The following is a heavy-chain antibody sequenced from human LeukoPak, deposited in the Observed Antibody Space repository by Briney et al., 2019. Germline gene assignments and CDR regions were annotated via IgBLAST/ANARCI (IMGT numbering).Heavy chain of an antibody. J-gene: IGHJ6*02. CDR3: AREAAEQLGPKNHDMDV. D-gene: IGHD6-25*01. V-gene: IGHV3-48*03. Sequence: PGGSLRLSCAASGFTFSSYEMYWVCQAPGKGLEWVSYISNSGSTIYYADSVKGRFTISRDNAKNSLYLQMNSLRAEDTAVYYCAREAAEQLGPKNHDMDVWGQGTTVTVSS. CDR2: ISNSGSTI. CDR1: GFTFSSYE.